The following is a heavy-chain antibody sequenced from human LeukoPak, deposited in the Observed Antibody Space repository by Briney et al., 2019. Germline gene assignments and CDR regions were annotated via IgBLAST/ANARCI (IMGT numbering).Heavy chain of an antibody. CDR3: ARALEDYYDSSGSNWFDP. CDR1: GGSISSSNW. Sequence: SETLSLTCAVSGGSISSSNWWSWARQPPGKGLEWIGEIYHSGSTNYNPSLKSRVTISVDKSKNQFSLKLSSVTAADTAVYYCARALEDYYDSSGSNWFDPWGQGTLVTVSS. J-gene: IGHJ5*02. D-gene: IGHD3-22*01. V-gene: IGHV4-4*02. CDR2: IYHSGST.